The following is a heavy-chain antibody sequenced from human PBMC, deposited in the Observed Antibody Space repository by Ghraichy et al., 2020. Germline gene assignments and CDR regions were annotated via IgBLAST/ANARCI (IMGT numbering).Heavy chain of an antibody. J-gene: IGHJ4*02. CDR3: ANFVGSDPTGRFDY. CDR2: ISYDGSKM. D-gene: IGHD2-21*01. Sequence: GSLRLSCAGSGLTFSSYGMHWIRQAPGKGLEWVALISYDGSKMYYIDSVKGRFTISRDNSKNTLYLQMSSLRVEDTAMYYCANFVGSDPTGRFDYWGQGTLVTVSS. CDR1: GLTFSSYG. V-gene: IGHV3-30*18.